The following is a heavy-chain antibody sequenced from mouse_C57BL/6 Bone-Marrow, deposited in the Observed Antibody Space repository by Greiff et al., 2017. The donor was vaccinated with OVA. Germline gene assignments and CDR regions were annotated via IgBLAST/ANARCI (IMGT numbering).Heavy chain of an antibody. V-gene: IGHV5-17*01. CDR3: ARPLKNYFDY. Sequence: EVNLVESGGGLVKPRGSLKLSCAASGFTFSDYGMHWVRQAPEKGLEWVAYISSGSSTIYYADTVKGRFTISRDNAKNTLFLQMTSLRSEDTAMYYCARPLKNYFDYWGQGTTLTVSS. CDR1: GFTFSDYG. J-gene: IGHJ2*01. CDR2: ISSGSSTI.